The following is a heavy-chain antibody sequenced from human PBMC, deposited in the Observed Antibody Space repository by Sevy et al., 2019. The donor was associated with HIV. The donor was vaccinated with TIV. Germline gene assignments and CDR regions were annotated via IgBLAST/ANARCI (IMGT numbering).Heavy chain of an antibody. Sequence: SETLSLTCTVSGGSISSYYWSWIRQPPGKGLEWIGYIYYSGSTNYNPSLKSRLTISVDTSKNQFSLKLSLVTAADTAVYYCAGVGRYYYDSSGYYYVLNYYYYMDVWGKGTTVTVSS. CDR1: GGSISSYY. CDR3: AGVGRYYYDSSGYYYVLNYYYYMDV. D-gene: IGHD3-22*01. V-gene: IGHV4-59*01. J-gene: IGHJ6*03. CDR2: IYYSGST.